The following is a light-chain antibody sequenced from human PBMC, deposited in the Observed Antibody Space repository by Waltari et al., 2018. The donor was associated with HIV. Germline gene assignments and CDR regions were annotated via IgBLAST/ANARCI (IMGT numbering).Light chain of an antibody. CDR3: SSYTSSSLV. V-gene: IGLV2-14*03. CDR2: DVS. Sequence: QSALTQPASVSGSTGQSITISCTGTSSDVGGYNYVSWYQQHPGKAPKLMIYDVSNRPSVVSNRFSGSKSGNTASLTISGLQAEDEADYYCSSYTSSSLVFGGGTKLTVL. CDR1: SSDVGGYNY. J-gene: IGLJ2*01.